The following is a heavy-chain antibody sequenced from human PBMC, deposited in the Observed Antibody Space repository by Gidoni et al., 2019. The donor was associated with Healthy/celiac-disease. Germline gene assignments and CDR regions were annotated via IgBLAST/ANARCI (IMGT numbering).Heavy chain of an antibody. V-gene: IGHV1-3*01. D-gene: IGHD2-21*02. CDR2: INAGNGNT. CDR3: ARDEVCGGDCYGGFDY. Sequence: QVQLVQSGAEVKKPGASVNVSCKASGYTFLSHAMHWVRQAPGQRLEWMGWINAGNGNTKYSQKFQGRVTITRDTSASTAYMELSSLRSEDTAVYYCARDEVCGGDCYGGFDYWGQGTLVTVSS. J-gene: IGHJ4*02. CDR1: GYTFLSHA.